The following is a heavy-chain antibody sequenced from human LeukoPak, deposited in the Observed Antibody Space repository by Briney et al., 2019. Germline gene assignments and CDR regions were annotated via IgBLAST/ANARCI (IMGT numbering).Heavy chain of an antibody. CDR1: GGSISSGGYS. CDR3: ARAPLLWFGESNYYYYYGMDV. D-gene: IGHD3-10*01. J-gene: IGHJ6*04. V-gene: IGHV4-30-2*01. CDR2: IYHSGST. Sequence: PSQTLSLTCAVSGGSISSGGYSWSWLRQPPGTGLEWIGYIYHSGSTYYNPSLKSRVTISVDRSKNQFSLKLSSVTAADTAVYYCARAPLLWFGESNYYYYYGMDVWGKGTTVTVSS.